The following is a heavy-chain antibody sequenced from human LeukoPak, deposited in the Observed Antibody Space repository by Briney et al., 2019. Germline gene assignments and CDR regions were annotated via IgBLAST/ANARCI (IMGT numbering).Heavy chain of an antibody. CDR2: IKQDGSEK. J-gene: IGHJ6*03. D-gene: IGHD3-3*01. CDR3: AREGQPYYDFWSGYFSHYYYMDV. V-gene: IGHV3-7*01. Sequence: GGSLILSCAASGLTFSSYWMSWVRQAPGKGLEWVANIKQDGSEKYYVDSVKGRFTISRDNAKNSLYLQMNSLRAEDTAVYYCAREGQPYYDFWSGYFSHYYYMDVWGKGTTVTVSS. CDR1: GLTFSSYW.